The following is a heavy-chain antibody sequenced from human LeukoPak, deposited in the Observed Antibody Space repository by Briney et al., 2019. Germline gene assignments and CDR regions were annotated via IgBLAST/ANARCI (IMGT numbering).Heavy chain of an antibody. V-gene: IGHV3-7*01. CDR1: GFTFSTYW. CDR3: ARDLSMVSPPFDY. J-gene: IGHJ4*02. Sequence: GGSLRLSCAASGFTFSTYWMTWVRQAPGKGLEWVANIKQDESKRYYVDSVKGRFTISRDNAKNSLYLQMNSLRAEDTAVYYCARDLSMVSPPFDYWGQGTLVTVSS. D-gene: IGHD2/OR15-2a*01. CDR2: IKQDESKR.